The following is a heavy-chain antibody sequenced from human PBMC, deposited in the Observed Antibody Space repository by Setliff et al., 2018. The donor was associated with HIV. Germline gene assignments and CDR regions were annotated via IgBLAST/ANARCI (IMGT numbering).Heavy chain of an antibody. V-gene: IGHV3-7*01. CDR2: IKQDGSDK. D-gene: IGHD5-12*01. CDR1: GVAFSGHQ. CDR3: ARDCRNGYDLNFDY. J-gene: IGHJ4*02. Sequence: GGYLRLSCAASGVAFSGHQMSWVRKAPGKGLEWVAKIKQDGSDKYYVDSVKGRFTISRDNAKNSLYLLMNSLRAEDTAMYYCARDCRNGYDLNFDYWGQGTLVTVSS.